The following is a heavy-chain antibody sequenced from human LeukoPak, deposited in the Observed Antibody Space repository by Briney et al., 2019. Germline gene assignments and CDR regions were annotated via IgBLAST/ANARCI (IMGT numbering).Heavy chain of an antibody. J-gene: IGHJ4*02. CDR1: GFSFSSHT. CDR3: ARLASRDCSSASCSDY. Sequence: GGSLRLSCAVSGFSFSSHTMNWFRQAPGKGLEWVSSISSSSISINYADSVKGRFTISRDNAKNPLYLQMNSLRADATAVYFCARLASRDCSSASCSDYWGQGILVTVSP. D-gene: IGHD2-2*01. V-gene: IGHV3-21*01. CDR2: ISSSSISI.